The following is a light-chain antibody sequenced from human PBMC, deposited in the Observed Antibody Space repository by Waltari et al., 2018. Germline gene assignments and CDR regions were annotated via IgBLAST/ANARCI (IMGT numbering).Light chain of an antibody. Sequence: EIALTQSPGTLSLSPGERATLSCRASQTITGSWLTWYQRKPGPAPRLLISGASIRATGIPVRFSGSGSGTDVTLTISRLEPEDFAVYYCQQYDGSSVTFGGGTK. CDR2: GAS. J-gene: IGKJ4*01. CDR3: QQYDGSSVT. CDR1: QTITGSW. V-gene: IGKV3-20*01.